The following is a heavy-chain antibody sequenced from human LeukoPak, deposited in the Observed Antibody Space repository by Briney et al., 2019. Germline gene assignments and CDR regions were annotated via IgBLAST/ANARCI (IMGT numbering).Heavy chain of an antibody. J-gene: IGHJ4*02. CDR1: GGSISRHY. V-gene: IGHV4-59*08. CDR2: IYYSGST. D-gene: IGHD3-3*01. Sequence: SETLSLTCTVSGGSISRHYWSWIRQPPGKGLEWIGYIYYSGSTNYSPSLKSRVTISVDTSRNQFSLKLSSVTAADTAVYYCARHVGGSRYYDFWSGYYTDYWGQGTLVTVSS. CDR3: ARHVGGSRYYDFWSGYYTDY.